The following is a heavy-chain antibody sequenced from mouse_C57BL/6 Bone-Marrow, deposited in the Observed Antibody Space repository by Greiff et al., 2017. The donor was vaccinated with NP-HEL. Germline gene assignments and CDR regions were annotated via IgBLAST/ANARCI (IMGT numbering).Heavy chain of an antibody. CDR2: INPNNGGT. Sequence: EVQLQESGPELVKPGASVKMSCKASGYTFTDYNMHWVKQSHGKSLEWIGYINPNNGGTSYNQKFKGKATLTVNKSSSTAYMELRSLTSEDSAVYYCACILLRRDYWGQGTTLTVSS. CDR1: GYTFTDYN. V-gene: IGHV1-22*01. J-gene: IGHJ2*01. CDR3: ACILLRRDY. D-gene: IGHD1-1*01.